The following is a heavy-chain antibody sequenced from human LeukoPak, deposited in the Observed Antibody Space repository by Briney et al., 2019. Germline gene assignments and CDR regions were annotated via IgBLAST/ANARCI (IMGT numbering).Heavy chain of an antibody. V-gene: IGHV5-51*01. Sequence: GESLKISCTGSGYTFNKLWIVWVRQMTGKGLEWLGSINPADSTTKYNPSFQGLVSFSADNSISSAYLQWSGLEASDTAKYYCAIMYNSGWGLLYWGTGTQVTVSS. D-gene: IGHD5-12*01. CDR2: INPADSTT. J-gene: IGHJ4*02. CDR1: GYTFNKLW. CDR3: AIMYNSGWGLLY.